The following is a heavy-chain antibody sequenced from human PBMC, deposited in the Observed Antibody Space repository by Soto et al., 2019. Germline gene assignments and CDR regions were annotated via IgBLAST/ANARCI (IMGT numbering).Heavy chain of an antibody. V-gene: IGHV1-8*01. Sequence: QVQLVQSGAEVKKPWASVKVSFKASVYTFTNYDINWVRQATGQGLEWMGWMNPNSGNTGYAQKLQGRVTMTRNTYLSTAYMKLSSLRSEDTAVYYCAREKTSYGMDVLGQGTTVNVSS. CDR3: AREKTSYGMDV. CDR2: MNPNSGNT. CDR1: VYTFTNYD. J-gene: IGHJ6*02.